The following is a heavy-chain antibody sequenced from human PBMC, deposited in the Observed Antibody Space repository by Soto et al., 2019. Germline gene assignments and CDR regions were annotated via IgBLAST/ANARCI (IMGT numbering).Heavy chain of an antibody. CDR3: AKHFGSGVGIAAAYYMDV. CDR1: GFTFSSYG. J-gene: IGHJ6*03. Sequence: QVQLVESGGGVVQPGRSLRLSCAASGFTFSSYGMHWVRQAPGKGLEWVAVISYDGSNKYYADSVKGRFTISRDNSKNTLYLQMNSLRAADTAVYYCAKHFGSGVGIAAAYYMDVWGKGTTVTVSS. CDR2: ISYDGSNK. V-gene: IGHV3-30*18. D-gene: IGHD6-13*01.